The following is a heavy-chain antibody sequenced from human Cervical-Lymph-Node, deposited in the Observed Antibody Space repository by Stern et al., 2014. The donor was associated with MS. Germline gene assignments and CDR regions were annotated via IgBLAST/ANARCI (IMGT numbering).Heavy chain of an antibody. CDR1: GFVFRRYA. CDR2: ISYDGRDN. CDR3: AKGGSGSYLD. J-gene: IGHJ4*02. V-gene: IGHV3-30*04. Sequence: VQLVESGGGVVQPGRSLRLSCAASGFVFRRYALNCVRPAPGKGLAWLALISYDGRDNYYPDSVKGRFTVSRDNSNNTVDLEMNSLRLEDTAVYYCAKGGSGSYLDWGQGSLVTVSS. D-gene: IGHD1-26*01.